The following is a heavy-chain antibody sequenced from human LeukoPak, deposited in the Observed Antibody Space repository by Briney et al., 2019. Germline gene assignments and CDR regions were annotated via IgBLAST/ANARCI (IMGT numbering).Heavy chain of an antibody. CDR3: ARDSPYDYEAYGMDV. J-gene: IGHJ6*02. V-gene: IGHV4-31*03. CDR2: IYYSGST. D-gene: IGHD3-16*01. Sequence: SETLSVTCTVSGGSISSGGYYWSWIRQHPGKGLEWIGYIYYSGSTYYNPSLKSRVTISVDTSKNQFSLKLSSVTAADTAVYYCARDSPYDYEAYGMDVWGQGTTVTVSS. CDR1: GGSISSGGYY.